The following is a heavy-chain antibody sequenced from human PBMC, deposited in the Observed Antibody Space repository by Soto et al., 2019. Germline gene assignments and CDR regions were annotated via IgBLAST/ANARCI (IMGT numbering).Heavy chain of an antibody. J-gene: IGHJ6*02. Sequence: PSETLSLTCTVSGDYTCSDYNHWTWMRQSPGKGLGWIGYIHHSGSILYNPSLKSRVTISVDTSKTKFSLHLTSVTAADTVVYICAEEDDAIDTVGDWSRGTAVTVCS. CDR3: AEEDDAIDTVGD. V-gene: IGHV4-30-4*08. CDR2: IHHSGSI. CDR1: GDYTCSDYNH. D-gene: IGHD1-1*01.